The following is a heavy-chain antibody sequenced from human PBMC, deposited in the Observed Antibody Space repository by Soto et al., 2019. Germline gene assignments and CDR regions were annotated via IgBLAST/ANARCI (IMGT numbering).Heavy chain of an antibody. CDR1: GGSFSGYY. J-gene: IGHJ6*02. CDR3: ARWAPRSSSSKDYSYYFYMDV. CDR2: IDHSGST. Sequence: PSETRSLTCAVYGGSFSGYYCSWIRQPPGKVLEWMGEIDHSGSTNYSPSLKSRVTISVDTSKNQFSLKLSSVTAADTAEYYCARWAPRSSSSKDYSYYFYMDVWGQGPTVTVSS. D-gene: IGHD6-6*01. V-gene: IGHV4-34*01.